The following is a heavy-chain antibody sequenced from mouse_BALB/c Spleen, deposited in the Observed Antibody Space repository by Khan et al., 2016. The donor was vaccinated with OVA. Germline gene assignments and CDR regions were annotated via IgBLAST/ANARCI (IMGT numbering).Heavy chain of an antibody. J-gene: IGHJ2*01. Sequence: QIQLVQSGPELKKPGETVKISCKASGYTFKDYVMNWVKQSPGEGLKWMGWMNTYTGEPTYADDFKGRFAFSLEPSASTAYLQISSLKNEDTGTYFCVRVHGGYWGQGTTLTVSS. CDR2: MNTYTGEP. CDR3: VRVHGGY. CDR1: GYTFKDYV. V-gene: IGHV9-3-1*01.